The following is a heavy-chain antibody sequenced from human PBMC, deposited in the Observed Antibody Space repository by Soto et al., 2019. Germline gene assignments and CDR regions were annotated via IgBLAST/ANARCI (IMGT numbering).Heavy chain of an antibody. CDR2: ISAYNGNT. Sequence: QVQLVQSGAEVKKPGASVKVSCKASGYTFTSYGISWVRQAPGQGLEWMGWISAYNGNTNYAQKLQGRVIMTTDTSTSTANMEGMSLRSDDRGVYYCAGTRRSIGGDNLPDYWGQGALVTVSS. CDR3: AGTRRSIGGDNLPDY. D-gene: IGHD3-16*01. V-gene: IGHV1-18*01. J-gene: IGHJ4*02. CDR1: GYTFTSYG.